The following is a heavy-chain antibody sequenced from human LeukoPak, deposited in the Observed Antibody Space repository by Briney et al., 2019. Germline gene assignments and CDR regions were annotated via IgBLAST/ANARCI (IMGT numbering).Heavy chain of an antibody. D-gene: IGHD1-26*01. CDR1: GFTLSTYW. CDR2: INQDGRHR. J-gene: IGHJ5*02. V-gene: IGHV3-7*01. CDR3: ARGGRGWFDP. Sequence: GGSLRLSCVASGFTLSTYWMTWVRQAPGKGLEWVANINQDGRHRYFVNSVEGRLSISRDNAKNSLYLQIDSLRADDTAVYYCARGGRGWFDPWGQGTLVTVSS.